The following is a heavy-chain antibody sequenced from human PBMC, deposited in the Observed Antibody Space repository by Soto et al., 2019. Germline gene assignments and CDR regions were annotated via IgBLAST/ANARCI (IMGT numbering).Heavy chain of an antibody. J-gene: IGHJ4*02. Sequence: SLRLSCEAYGFSFSDYYMSWIRQAPGKGLEWVSYISFSADSIYYADSVKGRFTITRDNARSSLYLQMNSLRAEDTAVYYCARDIEPPGLFFDFWGRGTLVTVSS. CDR2: ISFSADSI. CDR1: GFSFSDYY. V-gene: IGHV3-11*01. D-gene: IGHD6-13*01. CDR3: ARDIEPPGLFFDF.